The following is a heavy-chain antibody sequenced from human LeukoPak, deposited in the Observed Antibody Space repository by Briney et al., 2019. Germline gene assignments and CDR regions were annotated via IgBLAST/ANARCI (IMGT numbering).Heavy chain of an antibody. D-gene: IGHD3-22*01. CDR1: GYSFTSYW. Sequence: GESLQISCQGSGYSFTSYWIGWVRQMPGKGLEWMGIIYPGDSDTRYSPSFQGQVTISADKSISTAYLQWSSLKASDTAMYYCARHSDSSGYYYLNWFDPWGQGTLVTVSS. J-gene: IGHJ5*02. CDR2: IYPGDSDT. V-gene: IGHV5-51*01. CDR3: ARHSDSSGYYYLNWFDP.